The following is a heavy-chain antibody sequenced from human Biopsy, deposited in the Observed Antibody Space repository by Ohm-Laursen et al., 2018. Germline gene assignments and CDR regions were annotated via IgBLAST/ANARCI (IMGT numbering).Heavy chain of an antibody. V-gene: IGHV1-24*01. Sequence: ASVKVSCKVSGYTLTALSMHWVRQAPGRGLEWMGGFAPESGKTIYAQKFQGRITMTEDTSTDTAYMELSSLRSEDTAVYYCAADINVWNVNYWGQGTQVTVSS. CDR3: AADINVWNVNY. CDR1: GYTLTALS. CDR2: FAPESGKT. D-gene: IGHD1-1*01. J-gene: IGHJ4*02.